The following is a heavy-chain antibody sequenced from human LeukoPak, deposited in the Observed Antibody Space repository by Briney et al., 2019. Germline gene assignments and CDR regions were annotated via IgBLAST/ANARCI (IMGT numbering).Heavy chain of an antibody. D-gene: IGHD3-22*01. J-gene: IGHJ4*02. CDR3: ARVGHYYDSSGYYTFDF. V-gene: IGHV1-2*02. Sequence: ASVKVSCKASGYTFTDYYLHWVRQAPGQGLEWLGWINPNSGGTNNAQEFQGRVTMTRDTSISTAYMELSRLRSGDTAVYYCARVGHYYDSSGYYTFDFWGQGTLVTVSS. CDR1: GYTFTDYY. CDR2: INPNSGGT.